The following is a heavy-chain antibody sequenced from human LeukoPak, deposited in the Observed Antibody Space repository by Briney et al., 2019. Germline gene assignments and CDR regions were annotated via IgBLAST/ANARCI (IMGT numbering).Heavy chain of an antibody. Sequence: GGSLRLSCAASGFTFSTYSMTWVRQAPGKGLEWVSSISSSSSYIYYADSVKGRFTIPRDNAKNSLYLLMSSLRAEDSAVYYCARGPPLDPWGQGTLVTVSS. CDR2: ISSSSSYI. CDR1: GFTFSTYS. V-gene: IGHV3-21*01. CDR3: ARGPPLDP. J-gene: IGHJ5*02.